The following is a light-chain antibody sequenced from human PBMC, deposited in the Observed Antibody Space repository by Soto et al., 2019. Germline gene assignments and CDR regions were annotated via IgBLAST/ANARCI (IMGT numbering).Light chain of an antibody. Sequence: DIQMTQSPSSLSASLGDRVTITCRASQRISSYLNWYQQKPGKAPKLLIYAASSLQSGVPSRFSGSGSGTDFTLTISSLQPEDFATYYCQQSYSTPWTFGQGTKVDIK. J-gene: IGKJ1*01. CDR1: QRISSY. CDR2: AAS. CDR3: QQSYSTPWT. V-gene: IGKV1-39*01.